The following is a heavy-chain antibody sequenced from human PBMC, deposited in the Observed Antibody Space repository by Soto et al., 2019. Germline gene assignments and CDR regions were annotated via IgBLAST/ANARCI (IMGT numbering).Heavy chain of an antibody. Sequence: SETMSVTCTVSGGYISSSICYWGWIRQPPGKGLEWIGSIYYSGSTYYNPSLKSRVTISVDTSKNQFSLKLSSVTAADTAVYYCARRGSGSYSDYWGQGTLVTVSS. CDR3: ARRGSGSYSDY. CDR1: GGYISSSICY. CDR2: IYYSGST. D-gene: IGHD3-10*01. V-gene: IGHV4-39*01. J-gene: IGHJ4*02.